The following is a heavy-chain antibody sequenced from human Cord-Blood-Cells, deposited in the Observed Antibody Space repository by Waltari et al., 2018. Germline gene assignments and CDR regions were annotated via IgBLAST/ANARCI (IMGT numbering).Heavy chain of an antibody. J-gene: IGHJ4*02. Sequence: QLQLQLGGAGLFKPPETLSRTVALYVGAFSSYYWTWLTHPPGKGLEWIGEINHSGSTNYNPSLKSRVTISVDTSKNQFSLKLSSVTAADTAVYYCARVNYYGSGSYTIDYWGQGTLVTVSS. D-gene: IGHD3-10*01. CDR3: ARVNYYGSGSYTIDY. V-gene: IGHV4-34*01. CDR1: VGAFSSYY. CDR2: INHSGST.